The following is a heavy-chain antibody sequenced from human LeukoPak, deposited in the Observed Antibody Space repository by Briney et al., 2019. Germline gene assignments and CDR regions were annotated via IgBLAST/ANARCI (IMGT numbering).Heavy chain of an antibody. CDR1: GFTFSSYW. D-gene: IGHD2-2*01. V-gene: IGHV3-7*01. CDR3: ARRPGKYQPLPFDY. J-gene: IGHJ4*02. CDR2: IKQDGSEK. Sequence: GGSLRLSCAASGFTFSSYWMSWVRQAPGKGLEWVANIKQDGSEKYYVDSVKGRFTISRDNAKNSLYLQMNSLRAEDTAVYYCARRPGKYQPLPFDYWGQGTLVTVSS.